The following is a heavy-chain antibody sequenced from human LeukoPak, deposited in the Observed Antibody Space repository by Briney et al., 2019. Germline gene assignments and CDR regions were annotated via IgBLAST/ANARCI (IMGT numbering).Heavy chain of an antibody. J-gene: IGHJ6*03. CDR2: INPNSGGT. V-gene: IGHV1-2*02. Sequence: GASVKVSCKASGYTFTSYAMNWVRQAPGQGLEWMEWINPNSGGTNYAQKFQGRVTMTRDTSISTAYMELSRLRSDDTAVYYCARDMNGGYDHYYYYYMDVWGKGTTVTISS. CDR1: GYTFTSYA. CDR3: ARDMNGGYDHYYYYYMDV. D-gene: IGHD5-12*01.